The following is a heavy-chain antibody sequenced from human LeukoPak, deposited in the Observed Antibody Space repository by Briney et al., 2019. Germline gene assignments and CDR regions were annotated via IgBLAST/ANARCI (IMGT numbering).Heavy chain of an antibody. CDR2: INHSGST. V-gene: IGHV4-34*01. Sequence: SETLSLTYTVYGGSFSGYYWSWIRQPPGKGLEWIGEINHSGSTNYNPSLKSRVTISVDTSKNQFSLKLSSVTAADTAVYYCARGIRRNINYWFDPWGQGTLVTVSS. D-gene: IGHD1-14*01. CDR3: ARGIRRNINYWFDP. CDR1: GGSFSGYY. J-gene: IGHJ5*02.